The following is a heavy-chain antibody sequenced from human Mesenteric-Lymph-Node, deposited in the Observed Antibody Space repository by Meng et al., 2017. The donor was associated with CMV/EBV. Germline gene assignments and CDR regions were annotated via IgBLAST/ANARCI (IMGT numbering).Heavy chain of an antibody. D-gene: IGHD1-26*01. CDR3: ARTGRAWGQDAFDI. J-gene: IGHJ3*02. Sequence: GGSLRLSCAASGFTFSDYWMHWVRQAPGKGLVWVSRINSDGSSITYADSVKGRFTISRDNAKNTVYLQMNSLRAEDTAAYYCARTGRAWGQDAFDIWGQGTMVTVSS. CDR2: INSDGSSI. V-gene: IGHV3-74*01. CDR1: GFTFSDYW.